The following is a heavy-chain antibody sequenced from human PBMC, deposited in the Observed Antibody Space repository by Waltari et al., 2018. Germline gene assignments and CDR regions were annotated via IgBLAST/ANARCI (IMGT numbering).Heavy chain of an antibody. J-gene: IGHJ4*02. CDR2: SCSAGRT. D-gene: IGHD4-17*01. V-gene: IGHV3-53*01. Sequence: EVQLVESGGGLIQPGGSLRLSCAASGIIVSANYMNWVRQAPGTGPQWVSVSCSAGRTYYADSVKGRFTISRDNTKNTVYLQMNNLKTEDTAVYYCARPGEGPSSHWGQGTLVTVSS. CDR3: ARPGEGPSSH. CDR1: GIIVSANY.